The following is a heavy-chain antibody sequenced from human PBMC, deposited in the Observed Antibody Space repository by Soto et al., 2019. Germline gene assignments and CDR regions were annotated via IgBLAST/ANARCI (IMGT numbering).Heavy chain of an antibody. D-gene: IGHD2-15*01. CDR1: VFTVSSYW. Sequence: GGSLRLSCAASVFTVSSYWMNWVRQAPGKGLELVANINEDGSVTSYVDSVKGRFTVSRDNTISSLYLQMNSLRVEDTALYYCAKGLSTPGIDYWGQGTLVTVSS. J-gene: IGHJ4*01. CDR2: INEDGSVT. V-gene: IGHV3-7*03. CDR3: AKGLSTPGIDY.